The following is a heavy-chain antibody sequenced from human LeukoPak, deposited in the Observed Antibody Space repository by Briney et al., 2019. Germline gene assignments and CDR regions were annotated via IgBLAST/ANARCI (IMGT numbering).Heavy chain of an antibody. CDR1: GFTFSNAW. Sequence: GGSLRLSCAASGFTFSNAWMGWVRQAPGKGLEWIGHIKTKTDGGTTDYAAPVKGRFTISRDDSRNTLYLQMNSLRTEDTAVYYCTPDYYFEYWGQGTLVTVSS. CDR3: TPDYYFEY. CDR2: IKTKTDGGTT. J-gene: IGHJ4*02. V-gene: IGHV3-15*01.